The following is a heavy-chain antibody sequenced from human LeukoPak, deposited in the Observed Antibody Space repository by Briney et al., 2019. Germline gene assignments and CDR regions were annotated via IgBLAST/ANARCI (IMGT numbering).Heavy chain of an antibody. J-gene: IGHJ3*02. CDR1: GYTFTSYY. V-gene: IGHV1-46*01. CDR2: INPSGGST. CDR3: ARVRYDILTGYSPVGAFDI. D-gene: IGHD3-9*01. Sequence: ASVKVSCTASGYTFTSYYMHWVRQAPGQGLEWMGIINPSGGSTSYAQKFQGRVTMTRDTSTSTVYMELSSLRSEDTAVYYCARVRYDILTGYSPVGAFDIWGQGTMVTVSS.